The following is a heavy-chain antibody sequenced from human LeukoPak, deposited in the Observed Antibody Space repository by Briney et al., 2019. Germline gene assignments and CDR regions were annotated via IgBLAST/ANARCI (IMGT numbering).Heavy chain of an antibody. Sequence: GGSLRLSCAASGFTFSSYDMHWVRQATGKGLEWVSAIGTAGDTYYPGSVKGRFTISRENAKNSLYLQMNSLRAGDTAVYYCARMEPYSSSFPNYGMDVWGQGTTVTVSS. CDR3: ARMEPYSSSFPNYGMDV. D-gene: IGHD6-6*01. CDR2: IGTAGDT. V-gene: IGHV3-13*01. CDR1: GFTFSSYD. J-gene: IGHJ6*02.